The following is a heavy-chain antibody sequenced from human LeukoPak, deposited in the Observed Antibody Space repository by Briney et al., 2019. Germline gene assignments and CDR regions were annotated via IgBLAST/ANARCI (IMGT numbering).Heavy chain of an antibody. D-gene: IGHD5-18*01. CDR3: ARGVNVDTAMVDY. V-gene: IGHV4-59*08. CDR1: GGSISSYY. Sequence: PSETLSLTCTVSGGSISSYYWSWIRQPPGKGLEWIGYIYYSGSTNYNPSLKSRVTISVDTSKNQFSLKLSSVTAADTAVYYCARGVNVDTAMVDYWGQGTLVTVSS. CDR2: IYYSGST. J-gene: IGHJ4*02.